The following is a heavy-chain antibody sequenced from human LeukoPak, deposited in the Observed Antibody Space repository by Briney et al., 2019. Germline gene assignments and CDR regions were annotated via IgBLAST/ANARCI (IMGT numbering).Heavy chain of an antibody. CDR2: IYPDNSHT. V-gene: IGHV5-51*07. CDR3: ARERYSSPEY. D-gene: IGHD5-18*01. J-gene: IGHJ4*02. CDR1: GYTFHDYW. Sequence: GESLKISCKASGYTFHDYWIGWVHQMPGKGLEWMGIIYPDNSHTRYSPSFQGQVTISADKTITTAYLQWSSLKASDTAIYCCARERYSSPEYWGQGTLVTVSS.